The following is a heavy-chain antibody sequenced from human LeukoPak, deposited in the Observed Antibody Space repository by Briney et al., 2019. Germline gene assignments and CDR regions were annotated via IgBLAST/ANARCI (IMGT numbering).Heavy chain of an antibody. D-gene: IGHD1-14*01. J-gene: IGHJ4*02. CDR2: IKQDGSEK. V-gene: IGHV3-7*01. CDR1: GFTFSSYA. CDR3: ARDGVRTRNFDY. Sequence: GRSLRLSCAASGFTFSSYAMHWVRQAPGKGLEWVANIKQDGSEKYYVDSVKGRFTISRDNAKNSLYLQMNSLRAEDTAVYYCARDGVRTRNFDYWGQGTLVTVSS.